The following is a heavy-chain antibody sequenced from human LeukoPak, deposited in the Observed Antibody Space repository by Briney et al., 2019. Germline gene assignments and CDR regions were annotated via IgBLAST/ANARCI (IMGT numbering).Heavy chain of an antibody. CDR1: GDSISSSNYY. CDR3: ARDHRRTSGSWWPNPHSRQNAFDI. D-gene: IGHD6-13*01. CDR2: IYHSGST. V-gene: IGHV4-39*07. J-gene: IGHJ3*02. Sequence: SETLSLTCIVSGDSISSSNYYWGWIRQPPGKGLEWIGEIYHSGSTNYNPSLKSRVTISVDKSKNQFSLKLSSVTAADTAVYYCARDHRRTSGSWWPNPHSRQNAFDIWGQGTMVTVSS.